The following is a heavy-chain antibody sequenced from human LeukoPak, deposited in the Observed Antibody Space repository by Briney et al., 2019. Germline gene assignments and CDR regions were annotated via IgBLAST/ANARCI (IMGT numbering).Heavy chain of an antibody. CDR3: ARDHMAARTGWFDA. Sequence: ASVKVSCKASSYTFRTFGINWVRQAPGQGLEWMGWISVYNGDTKYAQKFQGRVTMTTDTSTNTTYMEVRSLTFDDTAVYYCARDHMAARTGWFDAWGQGTLVTVSA. D-gene: IGHD6-6*01. V-gene: IGHV1-18*01. J-gene: IGHJ5*02. CDR1: SYTFRTFG. CDR2: ISVYNGDT.